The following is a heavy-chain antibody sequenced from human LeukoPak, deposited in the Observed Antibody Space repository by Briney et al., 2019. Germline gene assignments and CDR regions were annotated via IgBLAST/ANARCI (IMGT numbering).Heavy chain of an antibody. D-gene: IGHD3-3*01. V-gene: IGHV1-2*02. CDR2: INPNSGGT. CDR3: ARYEWLLAEHNWFDP. J-gene: IGHJ5*02. Sequence: ASVKVSCKASGYTLTSYYMHWVRQAPGQGLEWMGWINPNSGGTNYAQKFQGRVTMTRDTSISTAYMELSRLRSDDTAVYYCARYEWLLAEHNWFDPWGQGTLVTVSS. CDR1: GYTLTSYY.